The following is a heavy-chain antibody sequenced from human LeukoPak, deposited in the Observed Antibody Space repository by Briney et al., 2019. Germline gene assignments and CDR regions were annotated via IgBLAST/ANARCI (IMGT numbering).Heavy chain of an antibody. CDR1: VYTFISYV. V-gene: IGHV1-18*01. Sequence: SVKGSCKASVYTFISYVISGVRQAPVQELEWMGCISAYNGNTNYAHKLQGRVTMTTETSTRAAYIALRGLRDHATALYYCARGTRFSSGGSCYHHYFDYWGQGTLVTVSS. CDR2: ISAYNGNT. CDR3: ARGTRFSSGGSCYHHYFDY. D-gene: IGHD2-15*01. J-gene: IGHJ4*02.